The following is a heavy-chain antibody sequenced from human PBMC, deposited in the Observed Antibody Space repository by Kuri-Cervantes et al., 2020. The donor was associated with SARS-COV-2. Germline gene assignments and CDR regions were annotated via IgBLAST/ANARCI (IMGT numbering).Heavy chain of an antibody. CDR1: GYTFTGYY. J-gene: IGHJ3*02. CDR2: INPNSGGT. D-gene: IGHD3-22*01. V-gene: IGHV1-2*04. Sequence: ASVQVSCKASGYTFTGYYMHWVRQAPGQGLEWMGWINPNSGGTNYAQKFQGWVTMTRDTSISTVYMELSRLESDDTAVYYCSRSTPFRRVVVISRGGAFDIWGQGTMVTVSS. CDR3: SRSTPFRRVVVISRGGAFDI.